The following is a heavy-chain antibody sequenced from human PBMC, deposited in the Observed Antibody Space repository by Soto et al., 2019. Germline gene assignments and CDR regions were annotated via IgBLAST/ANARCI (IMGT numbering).Heavy chain of an antibody. CDR2: TDSDGTFT. CDR3: ARDLPSYGYGPPYFDY. V-gene: IGHV3-74*01. J-gene: IGHJ4*02. Sequence: GGSLRLSCVASGFTFSTYWMHWVRQTPGEGLVWVSHTDSDGTFTTYADSVKGRFTISRDNAKNSLYLQMNSLRAEDTAVYYCARDLPSYGYGPPYFDYWGQGTLVTVSS. CDR1: GFTFSTYW. D-gene: IGHD5-18*01.